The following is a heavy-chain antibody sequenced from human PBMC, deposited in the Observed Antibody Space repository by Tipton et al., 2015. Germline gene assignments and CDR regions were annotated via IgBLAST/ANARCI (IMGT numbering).Heavy chain of an antibody. CDR2: ISYSGST. V-gene: IGHV4-59*12. CDR3: ARDFTPYQYYAMDV. J-gene: IGHJ6*02. CDR1: GGSISNYY. Sequence: TLSLTCTVSGGSISNYYWGWIRQSPGKGLEWIGYISYSGSTHYNPSLKRRVTISLDTSKNQFSLTLSSVTAADTAVYYCARDFTPYQYYAMDVWGQGTTVTVSS.